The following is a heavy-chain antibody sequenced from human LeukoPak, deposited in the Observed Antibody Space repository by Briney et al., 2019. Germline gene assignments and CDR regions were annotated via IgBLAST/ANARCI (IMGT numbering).Heavy chain of an antibody. CDR1: GGTFSNYA. CDR3: ARPRTYYDFWRGYPPFDY. J-gene: IGHJ4*02. Sequence: SVKVSCKASGGTFSNYAISWVRQAPGQGLEWMGGIITNFGTTDYAQKYQGRVTITADESTSTVYMELSSLRSEDTAVYYCARPRTYYDFWRGYPPFDYWGQGTLVTVSS. D-gene: IGHD3-3*01. V-gene: IGHV1-69*13. CDR2: IITNFGTT.